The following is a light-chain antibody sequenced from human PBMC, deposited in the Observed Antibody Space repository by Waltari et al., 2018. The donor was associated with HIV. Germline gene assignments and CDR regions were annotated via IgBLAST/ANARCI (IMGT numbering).Light chain of an antibody. J-gene: IGKJ4*01. CDR3: QGLNVYPRRFF. CDR2: GAS. CDR1: LGISSF. V-gene: IGKV1-9*01. Sequence: IQLTQSPSFLSASVGDRVTITCRASLGISSFLAWYQQKPGKAPKLLIYGASTLQSGVSSRFSGRGSGTEFTLTISSLQPEDFATYFCQGLNVYPRRFFFGGGTKLEVK.